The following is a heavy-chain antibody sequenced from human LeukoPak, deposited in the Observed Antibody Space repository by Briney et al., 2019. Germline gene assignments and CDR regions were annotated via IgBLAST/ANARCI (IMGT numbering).Heavy chain of an antibody. CDR1: GDSISSYY. CDR3: VREGTYCTHGVCYEY. Sequence: SETLSLTCTVSGDSISSYYWSWIRQPAGKGLQCIVRIYTSGTTTYNPSLKSRLTMSVDTSKNQFSLRLSSVTAADTAVDYCVREGTYCTHGVCYEYWGQGTLVTVSS. D-gene: IGHD2-8*01. V-gene: IGHV4-4*07. CDR2: IYTSGTT. J-gene: IGHJ4*02.